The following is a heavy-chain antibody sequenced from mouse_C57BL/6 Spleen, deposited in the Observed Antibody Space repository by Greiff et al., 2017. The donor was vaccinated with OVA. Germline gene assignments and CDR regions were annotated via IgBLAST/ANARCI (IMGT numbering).Heavy chain of an antibody. V-gene: IGHV1-82*01. CDR2: IYPGDGDT. CDR1: GYAFSSSW. J-gene: IGHJ4*01. Sequence: VKLQESGPELVKPGASVKISCKASGYAFSSSWMNWVKQRPGKGLEWIGRIYPGDGDTNYNGKFKGKATLTADKSSSTAYMQLSSLTSEDSAVYFCARSYDYYAMDYWGQGTSVTVSS. CDR3: ARSYDYYAMDY.